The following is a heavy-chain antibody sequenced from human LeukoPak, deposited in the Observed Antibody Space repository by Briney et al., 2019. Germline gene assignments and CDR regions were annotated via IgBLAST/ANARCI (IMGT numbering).Heavy chain of an antibody. J-gene: IGHJ6*04. CDR2: IYHSGRT. CDR1: GAFITNSNW. V-gene: IGHV4-4*02. CDR3: ARALGAPYGMDV. D-gene: IGHD3-16*01. Sequence: SETLSLTCAVSGAFITNSNWWSWVRQPPGKGLEGIGEIYHSGRTNYNPSLKSRVHISVDKSKNEFSLNLSSVTAADTAVYYCARALGAPYGMDVWGKGPTVTVSS.